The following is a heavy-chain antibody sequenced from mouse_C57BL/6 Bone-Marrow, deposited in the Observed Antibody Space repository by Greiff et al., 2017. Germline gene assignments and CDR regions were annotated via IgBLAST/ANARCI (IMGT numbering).Heavy chain of an antibody. Sequence: VQLQQPGAELVKPGASVKLSCKASGYTFTSYWMHWVKQRPGRGLEWIGRIYPNSGGTKYNEKFKGKATLTEDKPSSTAYMQLSSLTSEDSAVYYCAMYGNEFGYWGQGNTLTVSS. D-gene: IGHD2-10*02. J-gene: IGHJ2*01. CDR3: AMYGNEFGY. V-gene: IGHV1-72*01. CDR1: GYTFTSYW. CDR2: IYPNSGGT.